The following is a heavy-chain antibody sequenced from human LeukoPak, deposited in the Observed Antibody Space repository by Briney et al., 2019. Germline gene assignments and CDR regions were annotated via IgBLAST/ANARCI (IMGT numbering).Heavy chain of an antibody. CDR3: ARGDGVSNWFDP. V-gene: IGHV1-2*02. CDR1: GYTFTSYY. D-gene: IGHD3-16*01. J-gene: IGHJ5*02. Sequence: ASVKVSCKASGYTFTSYYMHWVRQAPRQGLEWMGWINPNSGGTNYAQKFQGRVTMTRDTSISTAYMELSRLRSDDTAVYYCARGDGVSNWFDPWGQGTLVTVSS. CDR2: INPNSGGT.